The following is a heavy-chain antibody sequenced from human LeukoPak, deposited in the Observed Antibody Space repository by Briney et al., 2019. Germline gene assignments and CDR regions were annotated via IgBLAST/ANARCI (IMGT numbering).Heavy chain of an antibody. V-gene: IGHV4-59*01. Sequence: SETLSLTCTVSGGSISSYYWSWIRQPPGKGLEWIGYTYYSGSTNYNPSLKSRVTISVDTSKNQFSLKLSSVTAADTAVYYCARASPVAGMSIDYWGQGTLVTVSS. CDR2: TYYSGST. CDR1: GGSISSYY. D-gene: IGHD6-19*01. J-gene: IGHJ4*02. CDR3: ARASPVAGMSIDY.